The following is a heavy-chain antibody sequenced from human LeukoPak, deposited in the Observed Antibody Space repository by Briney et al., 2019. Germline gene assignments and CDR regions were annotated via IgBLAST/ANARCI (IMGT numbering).Heavy chain of an antibody. CDR1: GGTFSSYA. D-gene: IGHD6-19*01. J-gene: IGHJ4*02. CDR2: IIPIFGTA. Sequence: SVKVSCKASGGTFSSYAISWVRQAPGQGLEWMGGIIPIFGTANYAQKFQGRVTITADESTSTAYTELSSLRSEDTAVYYCARLLAVAETGDYWGQGTLVTVSS. CDR3: ARLLAVAETGDY. V-gene: IGHV1-69*13.